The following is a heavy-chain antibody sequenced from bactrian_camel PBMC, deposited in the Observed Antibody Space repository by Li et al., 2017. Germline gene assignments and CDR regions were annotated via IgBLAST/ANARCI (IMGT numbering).Heavy chain of an antibody. D-gene: IGHD3*01. Sequence: VQLVESGGGSVQPGGSLRLSCASSGSIYDTMCMGRVRQAPGKEREGVAAIDSDGATTYADSVNDRFTISKDKNTLTLQMTNLQPEDTAMYYCAAACSPYCTHSVGTYCYTGGQGTQVTVS. CDR1: GSIYDTMC. V-gene: IGHV3S53*01. CDR2: IDSDGAT. J-gene: IGHJ4*01. CDR3: AAACSPYCTHSVGTYCYT.